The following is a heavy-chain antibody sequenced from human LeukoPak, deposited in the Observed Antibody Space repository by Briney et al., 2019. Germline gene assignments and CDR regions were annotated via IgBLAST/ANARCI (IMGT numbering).Heavy chain of an antibody. J-gene: IGHJ4*02. CDR1: GYTLTELS. V-gene: IGHV1-24*01. Sequence: GASVKVSCKVSGYTLTELSMHWVRQAPGKGLEWMGGFDPEDGETIYAQKFQGRVTMTEDTSTDTAYMELSSLRSEDTAAYYCATFCRGYSSGSYYDYWGQGTLVTVSS. D-gene: IGHD3-10*01. CDR2: FDPEDGET. CDR3: ATFCRGYSSGSYYDY.